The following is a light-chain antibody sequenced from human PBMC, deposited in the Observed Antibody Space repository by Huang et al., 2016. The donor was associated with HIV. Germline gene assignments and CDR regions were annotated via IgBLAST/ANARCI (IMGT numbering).Light chain of an antibody. CDR3: QQHDNLLT. Sequence: IVLTQSPATLSWYLGERVALSCRASQNVANHLAWDQHRPGQAPRLLIYDASNRVPGVPARFSGSGSGTDFTLAISSLEPEDFALYYCQQHDNLLTFGGGTKLEV. V-gene: IGKV3-11*01. CDR1: QNVANH. J-gene: IGKJ4*01. CDR2: DAS.